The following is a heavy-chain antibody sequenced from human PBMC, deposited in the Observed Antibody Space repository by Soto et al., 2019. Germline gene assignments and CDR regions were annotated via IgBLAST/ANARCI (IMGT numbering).Heavy chain of an antibody. Sequence: SETLSLTCAVYGGSFSGYYWSWIRQPPGKGLEWIGEINHSGSTNYNPSLKSRVTISVDTSKNQFSLKLSSVTAADTAVYYCARGRVAVYYYYYYMDVWGKGTTVTVSS. V-gene: IGHV4-34*01. CDR3: ARGRVAVYYYYYYMDV. J-gene: IGHJ6*03. CDR1: GGSFSGYY. CDR2: INHSGST. D-gene: IGHD6-19*01.